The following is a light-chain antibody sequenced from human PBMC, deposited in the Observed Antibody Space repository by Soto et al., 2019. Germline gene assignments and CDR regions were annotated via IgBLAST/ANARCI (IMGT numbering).Light chain of an antibody. Sequence: DIQMPQSPSSLSASVGDRVTITCRASQSISSYLNWYQQKPGKAPKLLIYAASSLQSGVPSRFSGSGSGTDFTLTISSLQPEDFATYYCQQSYSTLWTFGQGTKVEI. CDR1: QSISSY. V-gene: IGKV1-39*01. CDR2: AAS. CDR3: QQSYSTLWT. J-gene: IGKJ1*01.